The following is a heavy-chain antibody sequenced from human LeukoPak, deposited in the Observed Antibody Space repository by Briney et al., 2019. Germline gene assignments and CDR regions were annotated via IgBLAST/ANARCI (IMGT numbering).Heavy chain of an antibody. CDR2: IGGSGGGT. Sequence: GGSLRLSCAASGFTLSNYGMTWVRQAPGKGLEWVAGIGGSGGGTNYADSVKGRFTISRDNPKNTLYLQMNSLRAEDTAVYYCARDWDGSGSFDYWGQGTLVTVSS. D-gene: IGHD6-19*01. CDR3: ARDWDGSGSFDY. V-gene: IGHV3-23*01. CDR1: GFTLSNYG. J-gene: IGHJ4*02.